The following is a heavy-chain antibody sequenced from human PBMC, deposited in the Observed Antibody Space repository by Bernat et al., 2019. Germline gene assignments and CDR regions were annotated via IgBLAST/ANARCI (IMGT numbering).Heavy chain of an antibody. CDR3: ARDGIDCSSTSCYSERSGAFDI. V-gene: IGHV3-30*01. J-gene: IGHJ3*02. D-gene: IGHD2-2*02. CDR2: ISYDGSKK. CDR1: GFTFSSYA. Sequence: QVPLVESGGGVVQPGRSLRLSCAASGFTFSSYAMHWVRQGPGKGLEWVAFISYDGSKKYYADCAKGRFTISRDNSKNTLYVQMNSLRAEDTAVYYCARDGIDCSSTSCYSERSGAFDIWGQGTVVTVSS.